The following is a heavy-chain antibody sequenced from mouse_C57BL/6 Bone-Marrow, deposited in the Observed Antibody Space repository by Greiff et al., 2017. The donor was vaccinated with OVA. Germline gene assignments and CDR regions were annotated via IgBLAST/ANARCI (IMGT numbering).Heavy chain of an antibody. J-gene: IGHJ3*01. D-gene: IGHD1-1*01. Sequence: EVKLVESGGDLVKPGGSLKLSCAASGFTFSSYGMSWVRQTPDKRLEWVATISSGGSYTYYPDSVKGRFTISRDNAKNTLYLQMSSLKSEDTAMYYCARHSPITTVVATNWGQGTLVTVSA. CDR2: ISSGGSYT. CDR3: ARHSPITTVVATN. CDR1: GFTFSSYG. V-gene: IGHV5-6*01.